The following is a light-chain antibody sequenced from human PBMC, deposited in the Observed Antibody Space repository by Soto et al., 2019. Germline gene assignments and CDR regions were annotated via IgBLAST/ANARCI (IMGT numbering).Light chain of an antibody. CDR1: QSISSW. Sequence: DIQMTQSPSTLSASVGDRVTITCRASQSISSWLAWYQQKPGKAPKLLIYDASSLESGVPSRFSGSGSGTEFTLTISILLPDDFATYYCQQYNSYSGTFGQGTKVEIK. V-gene: IGKV1-5*01. CDR2: DAS. J-gene: IGKJ1*01. CDR3: QQYNSYSGT.